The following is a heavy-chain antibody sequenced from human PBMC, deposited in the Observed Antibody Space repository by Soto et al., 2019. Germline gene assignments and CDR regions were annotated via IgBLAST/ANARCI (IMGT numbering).Heavy chain of an antibody. D-gene: IGHD5-18*01. Sequence: QVQLVESGGGVVQPGRSLRLSCAASEFTFSSYAMHWVRQAPGKGLEWVAVISYDGSNKYYADSVKGRFTISRDNSKNTLYLQMNSLRAEDTAVYYCAGGDTAMVDYYYYGMDVWGQGTTVTVFS. CDR3: AGGDTAMVDYYYYGMDV. V-gene: IGHV3-30-3*01. CDR2: ISYDGSNK. CDR1: EFTFSSYA. J-gene: IGHJ6*02.